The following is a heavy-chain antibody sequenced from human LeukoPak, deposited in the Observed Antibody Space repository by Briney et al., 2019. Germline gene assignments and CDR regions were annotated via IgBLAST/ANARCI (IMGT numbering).Heavy chain of an antibody. CDR2: ISAYNGNT. D-gene: IGHD3-9*01. Sequence: RASVKVSCKASGYTFTSYGISWVRQAPGQGLEWMGWISAYNGNTNYAQKLQGRVTMTTDTSTSTAYMELRSLRSDDTAVYYRARIVFLTGYYNRGYYFDYWGQGTLVTVSS. J-gene: IGHJ4*02. V-gene: IGHV1-18*01. CDR3: ARIVFLTGYYNRGYYFDY. CDR1: GYTFTSYG.